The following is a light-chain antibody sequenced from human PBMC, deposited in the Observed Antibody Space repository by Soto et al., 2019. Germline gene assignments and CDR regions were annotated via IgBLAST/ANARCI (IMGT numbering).Light chain of an antibody. V-gene: IGLV2-23*02. Sequence: QSVLTQPASVSGSPGQSITISCTGTSSDVGSYNLISWYQQHPGKAPKLVIYEVSKRPSGVSNRFSGSKSGNTASLTISGLQAEDEADYYCCSYAGSGTYVVFGGGTKVTVL. CDR1: SSDVGSYNL. CDR3: CSYAGSGTYVV. J-gene: IGLJ2*01. CDR2: EVS.